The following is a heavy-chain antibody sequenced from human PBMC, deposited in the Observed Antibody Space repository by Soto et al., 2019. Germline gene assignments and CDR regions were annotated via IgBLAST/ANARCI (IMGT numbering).Heavy chain of an antibody. V-gene: IGHV3-23*01. J-gene: IGHJ4*02. CDR1: RFTFSSLP. CDR2: ISGSGGIT. Sequence: EVQLLESGGGLVQPGGSLRLSCAVSRFTFSSLPMSWVRQAPGKGLEWVSSISGSGGITYYGDSVKGRFTISRDNSKDTLFLQMNGLRAEDTAVYYCATRPPGSIYLPLDFWGQGTLVTVSS. D-gene: IGHD4-4*01. CDR3: ATRPPGSIYLPLDF.